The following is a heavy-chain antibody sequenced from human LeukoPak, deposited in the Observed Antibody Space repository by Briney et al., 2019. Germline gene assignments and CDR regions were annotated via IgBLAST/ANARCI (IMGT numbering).Heavy chain of an antibody. Sequence: ASVKVSCKASGYTFTSYDINWVRQATGQGLEWMGWMNPNSGNTGYAQKFQGRVTITRNTSISTAYMELSSLRSEDTAVYYCARGHFRGWLVYYYYMDVWGKGTTVTVSS. V-gene: IGHV1-8*03. J-gene: IGHJ6*03. CDR1: GYTFTSYD. D-gene: IGHD6-19*01. CDR3: ARGHFRGWLVYYYYMDV. CDR2: MNPNSGNT.